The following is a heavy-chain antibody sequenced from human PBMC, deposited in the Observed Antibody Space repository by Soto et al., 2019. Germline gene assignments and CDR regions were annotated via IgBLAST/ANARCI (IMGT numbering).Heavy chain of an antibody. CDR2: ISWNSGSI. CDR3: AKDYFGGTGTTLTAPHWFDP. D-gene: IGHD1-1*01. CDR1: GFTFDDYA. V-gene: IGHV3-9*01. J-gene: IGHJ5*02. Sequence: GGSLRLSCAASGFTFDDYAMHWVRQAPGKGLEWVSGISWNSGSIGYADSVKGRFTISRDNAKNSLYLQMNSLRAEDTALYYCAKDYFGGTGTTLTAPHWFDPWGQGTLVTVSS.